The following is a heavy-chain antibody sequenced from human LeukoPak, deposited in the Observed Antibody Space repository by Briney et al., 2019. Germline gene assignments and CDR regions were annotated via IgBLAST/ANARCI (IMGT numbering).Heavy chain of an antibody. J-gene: IGHJ4*02. Sequence: GGSLRLSCAASGFTFSSYAMSWVRQAPGKGLEWVSAISSSGDSTYYADSVKGRFTISRDNSKNTLYLQMNSLRAEDTAVYFCAKDVSYDFWSGYYTSYFDYWGQGTLVTVSS. CDR3: AKDVSYDFWSGYYTSYFDY. CDR1: GFTFSSYA. V-gene: IGHV3-23*01. CDR2: ISSSGDST. D-gene: IGHD3-3*01.